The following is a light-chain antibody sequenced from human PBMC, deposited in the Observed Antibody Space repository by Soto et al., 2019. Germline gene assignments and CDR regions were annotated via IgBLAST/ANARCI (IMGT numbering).Light chain of an antibody. Sequence: QAVVTQEPSLTVSPGGTVTLTCGSSTGAVTSGHYPYWFQQKPGQAPRTLIYDTSNKHSWTPARFSGSLLGGKAALTLSGAQPEDEAEYDCLLPVFGGGTKVTVL. CDR2: DTS. J-gene: IGLJ2*01. V-gene: IGLV7-46*01. CDR1: TGAVTSGHY. CDR3: LLPV.